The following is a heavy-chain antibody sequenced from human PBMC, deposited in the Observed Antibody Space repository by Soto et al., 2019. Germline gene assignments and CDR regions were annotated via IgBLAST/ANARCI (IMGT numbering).Heavy chain of an antibody. Sequence: GASVNVSFKASGYTFTGYYMHWVRQAPGQGLELMGWINPNSGGTNYAQKFQGRVTMTRDTSISTAYMELSRLRSDDTAVYYCARGDSGSYYVYYYGMDVWGQGTTVTVSS. V-gene: IGHV1-2*02. D-gene: IGHD1-26*01. CDR2: INPNSGGT. CDR1: GYTFTGYY. CDR3: ARGDSGSYYVYYYGMDV. J-gene: IGHJ6*02.